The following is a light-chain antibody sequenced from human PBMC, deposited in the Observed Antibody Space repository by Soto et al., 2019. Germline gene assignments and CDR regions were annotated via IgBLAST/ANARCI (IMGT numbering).Light chain of an antibody. CDR3: GTWDSSLSAGV. CDR1: SSDVGSYNL. J-gene: IGLJ1*01. CDR2: EAN. V-gene: IGLV2-23*01. Sequence: QSVLTQPASVSGSPGQSITISCAGTSSDVGSYNLVSWYQQHPGKAPKLMIYEANKRPSGVSNRFSGSKSANTASLTISGLQAEDEADYYCGTWDSSLSAGVFGTGNKVTVL.